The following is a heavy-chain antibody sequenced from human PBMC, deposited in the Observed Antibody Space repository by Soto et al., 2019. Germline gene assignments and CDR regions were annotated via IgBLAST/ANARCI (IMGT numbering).Heavy chain of an antibody. V-gene: IGHV3-9*01. CDR1: GFTFDDYA. CDR2: ISWNSGSI. Sequence: EVQLVESGGGLVQPGKSLRLSCAASGFTFDDYAMHWVRQTPGKGLEWVSGISWNSGSIGYADSVKGRFTVSRDNAKSSLYLQMNSLRVEDTALYYCAKSTDYHILTVGRDGHAFHICGLGALVTVSS. CDR3: AKSTDYHILTVGRDGHAFHI. D-gene: IGHD3-9*01. J-gene: IGHJ3*02.